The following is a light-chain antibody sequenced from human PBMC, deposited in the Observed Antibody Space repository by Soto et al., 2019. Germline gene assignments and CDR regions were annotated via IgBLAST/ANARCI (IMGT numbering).Light chain of an antibody. J-gene: IGLJ1*01. CDR1: SSDVGGYNY. V-gene: IGLV2-14*01. Sequence: QPVLTQPASVSGSPGQSITISCTGTSSDVGGYNYVSWYQQHPGKAPKLMIYEVSNRPSGVSNRFSGSKSGNTAPLTISGLQAEDEADYYCSSYTSSSTLYVFGTGTKLTVL. CDR2: EVS. CDR3: SSYTSSSTLYV.